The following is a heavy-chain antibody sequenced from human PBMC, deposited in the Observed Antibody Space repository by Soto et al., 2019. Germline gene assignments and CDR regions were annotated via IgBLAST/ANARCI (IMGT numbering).Heavy chain of an antibody. CDR2: IIPIFGTA. Sequence: QVQLVQSGAEVKKPGSSVKVSCKASGGTFSSYAISWVRQAPGQGLEWMGGIIPIFGTANYAQKFQGRVTSTXXEXTXXAYMELSSLRSEDTAVYYCEIAYCGGDCYSHWFDPWGQGTLVTVSS. V-gene: IGHV1-69*05. CDR3: EIAYCGGDCYSHWFDP. D-gene: IGHD2-21*02. CDR1: GGTFSSYA. J-gene: IGHJ5*02.